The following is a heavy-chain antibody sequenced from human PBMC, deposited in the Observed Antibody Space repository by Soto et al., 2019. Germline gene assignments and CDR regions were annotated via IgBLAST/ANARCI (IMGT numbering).Heavy chain of an antibody. CDR1: GGTFSSYA. D-gene: IGHD3-22*01. V-gene: IGHV1-69*01. J-gene: IGHJ4*02. CDR3: ARGAPYNYDSSGYPDY. CDR2: IIPIFGTA. Sequence: QVQLVQSGAEVKKPGSSVKVSCKASGGTFSSYAISWVRQAPGQGLEWMGGIIPIFGTANCAQKFQGRVTITADESTSTAYMELSSLRSEDTAVYYCARGAPYNYDSSGYPDYWGQGTLVTVSS.